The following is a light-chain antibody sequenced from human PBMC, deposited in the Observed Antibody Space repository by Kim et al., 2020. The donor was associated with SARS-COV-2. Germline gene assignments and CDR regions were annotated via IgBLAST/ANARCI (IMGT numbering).Light chain of an antibody. Sequence: EIVLTQSPGTLSLSPGERATLSCRASQSVSSNYLAWYQKKPGQAPRLLIYGASIRATGIPDRFSGGGSGTHFTLTISRLEPEDFAVYYCQQYGRSPRTFGQGTKVEIK. CDR3: QQYGRSPRT. CDR2: GAS. J-gene: IGKJ1*01. CDR1: QSVSSNY. V-gene: IGKV3-20*01.